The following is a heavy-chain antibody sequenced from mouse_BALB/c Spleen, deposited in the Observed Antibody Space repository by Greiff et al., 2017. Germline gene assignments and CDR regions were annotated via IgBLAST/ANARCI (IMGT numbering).Heavy chain of an antibody. CDR2: IWAGGST. Sequence: VKLVESGPGLVAPSQSLSITCTVSGFSFTSYGVHWVRQPPGKGLEWLGVIWAGGSTNYNSALMSRLSISKDNSKSQVFLKMNSLQTDDTAMYYCARDREGYDYAMDYWGQGTSVTVSS. V-gene: IGHV2-9*02. CDR3: ARDREGYDYAMDY. D-gene: IGHD2-2*01. CDR1: GFSFTSYG. J-gene: IGHJ4*01.